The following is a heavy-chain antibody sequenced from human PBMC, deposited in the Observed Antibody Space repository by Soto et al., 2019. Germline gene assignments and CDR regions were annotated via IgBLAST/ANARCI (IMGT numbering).Heavy chain of an antibody. CDR3: AGATMVRGVITHFDY. J-gene: IGHJ4*02. CDR2: ISAYNGNT. V-gene: IGHV1-18*01. Sequence: QVQLVQSGAEVKKPGASVKVSCKASGYTFTSYGISWVRQAPGQGLEWMGWISAYNGNTNYAQKLQGRVTMTTDTSTSTGYMELRSLRSDDTAVYYCAGATMVRGVITHFDYWGQGTLVTVSS. D-gene: IGHD3-10*01. CDR1: GYTFTSYG.